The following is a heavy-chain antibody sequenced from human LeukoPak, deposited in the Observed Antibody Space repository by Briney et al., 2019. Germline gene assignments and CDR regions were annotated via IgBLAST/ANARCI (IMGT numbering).Heavy chain of an antibody. J-gene: IGHJ4*02. CDR3: ARASYSSGWYGHVRIVFGY. Sequence: PGGSLRLSCAASGFTFSSYSMNWVRQAPGKGLEWVSSISSSSSYIYYADSVKGRFTISRDNAKNSLYLQMNSLRAEDTAVYYCARASYSSGWYGHVRIVFGYWGQGTLVTVSS. V-gene: IGHV3-21*01. CDR2: ISSSSSYI. D-gene: IGHD6-19*01. CDR1: GFTFSSYS.